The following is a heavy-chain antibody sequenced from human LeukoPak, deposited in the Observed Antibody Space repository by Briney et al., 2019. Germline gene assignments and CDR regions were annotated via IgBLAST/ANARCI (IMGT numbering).Heavy chain of an antibody. J-gene: IGHJ4*02. CDR1: GFTFSTSA. Sequence: GGSLRLSCAASGFTFSTSAMHWVRQAPGKGLEYVSGISSNGGTTYYANSVKGRFTISRDNSKNTLYLQMGSLTAEDMAVYYCARGSYCSGGSCYPTYWGQGALVTVSS. D-gene: IGHD2-15*01. CDR3: ARGSYCSGGSCYPTY. V-gene: IGHV3-64*01. CDR2: ISSNGGTT.